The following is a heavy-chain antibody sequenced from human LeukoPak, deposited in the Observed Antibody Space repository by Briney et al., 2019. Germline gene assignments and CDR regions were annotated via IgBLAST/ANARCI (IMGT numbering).Heavy chain of an antibody. CDR2: FDPEDGET. D-gene: IGHD3-22*01. Sequence: GASVKVSCKVSGYTLTGLSMHWVRQAPGKGLEWMGSFDPEDGETIYAQKFQGRVTMTEDTSTDTAYMELSSLRSEDTAVYYCATDVRDYYDSSGYPGDAFDIWGQGTMVTVSS. J-gene: IGHJ3*02. CDR3: ATDVRDYYDSSGYPGDAFDI. V-gene: IGHV1-24*01. CDR1: GYTLTGLS.